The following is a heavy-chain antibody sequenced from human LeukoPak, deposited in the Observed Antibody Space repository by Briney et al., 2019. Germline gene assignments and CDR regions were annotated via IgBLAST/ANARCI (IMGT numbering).Heavy chain of an antibody. V-gene: IGHV3-23*01. CDR2: ISGSGGST. J-gene: IGHJ4*02. CDR3: ARDGLRAVTTGY. D-gene: IGHD4-17*01. CDR1: GFTFSSYA. Sequence: HPGGSLRLSCAASGFTFSSYAMSWVRQAPGKGLEWVSAISGSGGSTYYADSVKARFTISRDNSKNTLYLQMNSLRAEDTAVYYCARDGLRAVTTGYWGQGTLVTVSS.